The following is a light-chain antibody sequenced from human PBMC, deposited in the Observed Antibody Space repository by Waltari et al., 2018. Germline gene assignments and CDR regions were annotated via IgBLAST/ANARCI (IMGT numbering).Light chain of an antibody. V-gene: IGLV7-43*01. CDR2: NTN. J-gene: IGLJ2*01. Sequence: QTVVTQEPSLTVSPGGTVTLTCASSTGAVTSGYYPNWFQQKPGQAPRALIYNTNNKHSWTPARFSGSLLGVKAALTLSGGQPEDEADYYCLLHYGGVVVFGGGTKLTVL. CDR3: LLHYGGVVV. CDR1: TGAVTSGYY.